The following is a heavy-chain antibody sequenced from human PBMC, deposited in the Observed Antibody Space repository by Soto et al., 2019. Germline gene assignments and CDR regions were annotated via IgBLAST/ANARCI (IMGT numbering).Heavy chain of an antibody. Sequence: PSETLSLTCTVSGGSISSYYWSWIRQPPGKGLEWIGYIYYSGSTNYNPSLKSRVTISVDTSATTAYMELSRLTSEDKAVYYCARDSGIVGPSGDLDYWGQGTLVTVSS. CDR3: ARDSGIVGPSGDLDY. V-gene: IGHV4-59*01. J-gene: IGHJ4*02. D-gene: IGHD1-26*01. CDR2: IYYSGST. CDR1: GGSISSYY.